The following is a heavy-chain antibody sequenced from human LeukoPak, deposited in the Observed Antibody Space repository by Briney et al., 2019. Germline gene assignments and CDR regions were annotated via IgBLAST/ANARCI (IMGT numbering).Heavy chain of an antibody. CDR1: GGSISSSSYY. CDR3: ASTRAETYYDILTGQSYFDY. V-gene: IGHV4-39*01. D-gene: IGHD3-9*01. Sequence: KPSETLSLTCTVSGGSISSSSYYWGWIRQPPGKGLEWIGSIYYSGSTYYNPSLKSRVTISVDTSKNQFSLKLSSVTAADTAVYYCASTRAETYYDILTGQSYFDYWGQGTLVTVSS. CDR2: IYYSGST. J-gene: IGHJ4*02.